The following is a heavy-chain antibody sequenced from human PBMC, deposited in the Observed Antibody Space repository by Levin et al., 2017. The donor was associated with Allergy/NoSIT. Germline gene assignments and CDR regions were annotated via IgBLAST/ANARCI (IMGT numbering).Heavy chain of an antibody. CDR3: ARRRWGYAMDV. Sequence: GGSLRLSCAGSGFTFSNYDINWVRQTPGKGLEWIAYITSWGGGVNYADSLKDRFGISRDNAKNSVTLQMDSLRVEDTGIYYCARRRWGYAMDVWGRGTTVTVSS. CDR2: ITSWGGGV. J-gene: IGHJ6*02. CDR1: GFTFSNYD. V-gene: IGHV3-48*01. D-gene: IGHD3-16*01.